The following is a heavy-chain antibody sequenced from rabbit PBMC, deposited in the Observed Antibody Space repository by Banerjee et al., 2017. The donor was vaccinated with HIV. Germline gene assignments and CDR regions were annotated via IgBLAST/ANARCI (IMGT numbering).Heavy chain of an antibody. D-gene: IGHD4-2*01. J-gene: IGHJ4*01. Sequence: QEQLVESGGGLVTLGGSLKLTCKASGIDFSSDGISWVRQAPGRGPEWIAYIYPGFGVSKYANSMRGRFTISSDNAQNTVFLQMTSLTASDTATYFCARAGSTYWSYFNLWGPGTLVTVS. V-gene: IGHV1S47*01. CDR1: GIDFSSDG. CDR2: IYPGFGVS. CDR3: ARAGSTYWSYFNL.